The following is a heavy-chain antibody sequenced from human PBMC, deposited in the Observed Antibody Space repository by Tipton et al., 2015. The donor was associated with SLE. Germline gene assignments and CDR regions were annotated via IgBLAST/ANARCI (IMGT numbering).Heavy chain of an antibody. D-gene: IGHD3-10*01. CDR2: IYYSGST. V-gene: IGHV4-59*12. CDR3: ARGYYGSGAFDL. J-gene: IGHJ2*01. Sequence: LRLSCTVSGGSIRSNYWSWIRQPPGKGLEWIGYIYYSGSTNYNPSLKSRITMSLDTSKNQFSLNLASVTAADTAVYYCARGYYGSGAFDLWGRGTLVTVSS. CDR1: GGSIRSNY.